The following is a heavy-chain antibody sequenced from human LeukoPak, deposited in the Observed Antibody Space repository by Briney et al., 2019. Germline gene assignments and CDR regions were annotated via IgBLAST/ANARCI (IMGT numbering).Heavy chain of an antibody. CDR1: GGSISTTNYY. J-gene: IGHJ4*02. D-gene: IGHD2-21*02. Sequence: PSETLSLTCNVSGGSISTTNYYWGWIRQPPGKGLEWLGNIHYSGSTYYNPSLQSRVTLSVDTSKNQFSLKLTSVTATNTAVYYCARTYPDCDYWGQGTLVTVSS. V-gene: IGHV4-39*01. CDR3: ARTYPDCDY. CDR2: IHYSGST.